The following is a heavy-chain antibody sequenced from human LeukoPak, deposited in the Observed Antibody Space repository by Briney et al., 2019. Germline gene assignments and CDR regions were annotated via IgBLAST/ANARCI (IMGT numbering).Heavy chain of an antibody. D-gene: IGHD6-25*01. CDR1: GFSLSTYG. CDR2: IWYDGTNN. Sequence: GGSLRLSCAASGFSLSTYGMHWVRQAPGKGLEWVAVIWYDGTNNYYADSVKGRFTISRDNSKNTLSLQMNSLREEDTAVYYCTKEGGPMAATTERYSFDHWGQGALVTVSS. CDR3: TKEGGPMAATTERYSFDH. J-gene: IGHJ4*02. V-gene: IGHV3-33*06.